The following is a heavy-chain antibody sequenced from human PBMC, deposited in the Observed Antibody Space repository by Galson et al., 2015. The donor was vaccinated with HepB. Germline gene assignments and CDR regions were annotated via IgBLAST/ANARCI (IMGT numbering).Heavy chain of an antibody. CDR1: RYTLTELS. Sequence: SVKVSCKVSRYTLTELSMHWVRQAPGKGLEWMGSFNPEDGETFHAQKFQGRLTLTEDTSTDTAYMELSSLRSEDTAVYYCATDVFSNIQKNYFYGMDVWGQGTTVTVSS. J-gene: IGHJ6*02. CDR2: FNPEDGET. D-gene: IGHD1-7*01. CDR3: ATDVFSNIQKNYFYGMDV. V-gene: IGHV1-24*01.